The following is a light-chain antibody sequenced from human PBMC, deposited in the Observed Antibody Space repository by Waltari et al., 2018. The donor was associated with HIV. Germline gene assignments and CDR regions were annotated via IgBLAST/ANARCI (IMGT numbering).Light chain of an antibody. V-gene: IGLV2-14*01. J-gene: IGLJ3*02. CDR1: SSDVGGYHY. CDR2: DVS. Sequence: QSALTQPASVSGSPGQSITISCTGTSSDVGGYHYVYWYQQHSGKGPKLIIYDVSNRPSGVSNRFSGSKSGNTASLTISGLQAEDEADYYCCSYTSTSSFVMFGGGTKLTVV. CDR3: CSYTSTSSFVM.